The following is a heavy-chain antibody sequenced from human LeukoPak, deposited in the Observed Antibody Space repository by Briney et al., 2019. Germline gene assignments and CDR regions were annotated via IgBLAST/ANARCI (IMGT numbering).Heavy chain of an antibody. J-gene: IGHJ3*02. Sequence: GGSLRLSCAASGFTFSNYWMHWVRQAPGKGLVWVSRINSDGSSTSYADSVKGPFTTSRDNAKNTLYLQMNSLRAEDTAVYYCARRSAAKDAFDIWGQGTMVTVSS. D-gene: IGHD6-25*01. CDR2: INSDGSST. V-gene: IGHV3-74*01. CDR3: ARRSAAKDAFDI. CDR1: GFTFSNYW.